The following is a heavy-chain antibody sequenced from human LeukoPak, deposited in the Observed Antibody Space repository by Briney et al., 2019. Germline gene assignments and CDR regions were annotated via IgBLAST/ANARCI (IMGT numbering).Heavy chain of an antibody. Sequence: GGSLRLSCAASGFTFSSYSMNWVRQAPGKGLEWVSYISSSSSTIYYADSVKGRFTISRDNAKNSLYLQMNSLRAEDTAVYYCARTLLYYYDSSCLHPWGQGTLVTVSS. D-gene: IGHD3-22*01. J-gene: IGHJ5*02. CDR2: ISSSSSTI. CDR1: GFTFSSYS. V-gene: IGHV3-48*01. CDR3: ARTLLYYYDSSCLHP.